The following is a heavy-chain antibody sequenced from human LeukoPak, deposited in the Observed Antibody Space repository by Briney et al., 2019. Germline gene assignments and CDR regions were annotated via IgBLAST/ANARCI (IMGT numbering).Heavy chain of an antibody. V-gene: IGHV4-34*01. CDR3: ARILGYCSSTSCYRLGRWFDP. CDR1: GGSFTGSY. Sequence: SETLSLTSAVHGGSFTGSYWSWIRQPPGKGLEWIGEINHSGGTNYNPSLKRRVTISVDTSKNQFSLKLSSVTAADTVVYYCARILGYCSSTSCYRLGRWFDPWGQGTLVTVSS. CDR2: INHSGGT. D-gene: IGHD2-2*01. J-gene: IGHJ5*02.